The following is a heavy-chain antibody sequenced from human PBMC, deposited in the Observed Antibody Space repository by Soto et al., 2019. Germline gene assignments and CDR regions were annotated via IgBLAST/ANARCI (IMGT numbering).Heavy chain of an antibody. V-gene: IGHV4-59*01. CDR1: GGSISSYY. D-gene: IGHD4-17*01. CDR2: IYYSGST. CDR3: ARGNNDYGGKGVDY. Sequence: QVQLQESGPGLVKPSETLSLTCTVSGGSISSYYWSWIRQPPGKGLEWIGYIYYSGSTNYNPSLKSRVTISVDTSKNQCSLKLSSVTAADTAVYYCARGNNDYGGKGVDYWGQGTLVTVSS. J-gene: IGHJ4*02.